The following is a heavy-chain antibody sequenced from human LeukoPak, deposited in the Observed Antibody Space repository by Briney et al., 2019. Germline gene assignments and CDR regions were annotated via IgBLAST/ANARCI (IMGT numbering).Heavy chain of an antibody. Sequence: PGGSLRLSCAASGFTFSSYAMHWVRQAPGKGLEWVAVISCDGSNKYYADSVKGRFTISRDDSKNTLYLQMNSLRAEDTAVYYCARYRGYGEYLGAFDIWGQGTMVTVSS. J-gene: IGHJ3*02. CDR3: ARYRGYGEYLGAFDI. V-gene: IGHV3-30*04. D-gene: IGHD4-17*01. CDR2: ISCDGSNK. CDR1: GFTFSSYA.